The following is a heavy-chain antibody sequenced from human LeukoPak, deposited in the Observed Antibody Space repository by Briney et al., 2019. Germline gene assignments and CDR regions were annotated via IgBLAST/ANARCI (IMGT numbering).Heavy chain of an antibody. J-gene: IGHJ6*03. D-gene: IGHD1-26*01. Sequence: SETLSLTCTVSGGSISSYYWSWIRQPPGKGLEWIGYIYYSGSTNYNPSLKSRVTISVDTSKNQFSLKLSSVTAADTAVYYCARASVGATMSYYYYYMDVWGKGTTVTISS. CDR1: GGSISSYY. CDR3: ARASVGATMSYYYYYMDV. CDR2: IYYSGST. V-gene: IGHV4-59*12.